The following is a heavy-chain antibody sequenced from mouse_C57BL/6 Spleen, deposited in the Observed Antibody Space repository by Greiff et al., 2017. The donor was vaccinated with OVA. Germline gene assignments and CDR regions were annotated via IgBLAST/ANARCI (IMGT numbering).Heavy chain of an antibody. CDR2: ILPGSGST. CDR3: ARGFITTVVATDYYAMDY. V-gene: IGHV1-9*01. J-gene: IGHJ4*01. Sequence: QVQLQQSGAELMKPGASVKLSCKATGYTFTGYWIEWVKQRPGHGLEWIGEILPGSGSTNYNEKFKGKATFTADTSSNTAYMQLSSLTTEDSAIYYCARGFITTVVATDYYAMDYWGQGTSVTVSS. D-gene: IGHD1-1*01. CDR1: GYTFTGYW.